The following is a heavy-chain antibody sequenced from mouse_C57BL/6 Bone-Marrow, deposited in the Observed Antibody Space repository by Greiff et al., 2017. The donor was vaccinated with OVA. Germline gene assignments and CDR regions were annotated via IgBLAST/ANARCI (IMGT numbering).Heavy chain of an antibody. CDR2: IYPRDGST. V-gene: IGHV1-78*01. J-gene: IGHJ4*01. CDR3: ARRMGYGSSCYAMDY. CDR1: GYTFTDHT. D-gene: IGHD1-1*01. Sequence: QVQLQQSDAELVKPGASVKISCKVSGYTFTDHTIHWMKQRPEQGLEWIGYIYPRDGSTKYNEKFKGKATLTADKSSSTAYMQLNSLTSEDAAVYFCARRMGYGSSCYAMDYWGQGTSVTVSS.